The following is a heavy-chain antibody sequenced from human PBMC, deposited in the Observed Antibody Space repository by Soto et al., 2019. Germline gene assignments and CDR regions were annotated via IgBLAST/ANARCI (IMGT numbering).Heavy chain of an antibody. CDR1: GFTFSSYG. Sequence: SGGSLRLSCAASGFTFSSYGMHWVRQAPGKGLEWVAVIWYDGSNKYYADSVKGRFTISRDNSKNTLYLQMNSLRAEDTAVYYCARGSSGGYFDYWGQGTLVTVSS. D-gene: IGHD6-6*01. J-gene: IGHJ4*02. CDR2: IWYDGSNK. V-gene: IGHV3-33*01. CDR3: ARGSSGGYFDY.